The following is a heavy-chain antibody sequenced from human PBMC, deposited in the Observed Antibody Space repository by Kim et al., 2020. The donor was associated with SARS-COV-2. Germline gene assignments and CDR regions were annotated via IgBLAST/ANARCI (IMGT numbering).Heavy chain of an antibody. Sequence: GESLKISCKGSGYSFTSYWIGWVRQMPGKGLEWMGIIYPGDSDTRYSPSFQGQVTISADKSISTAYLQWSSLKASDTAMYYCARHSHHSTFGGPPAMDYWGQGTLVTVSS. CDR1: GYSFTSYW. CDR2: IYPGDSDT. J-gene: IGHJ4*02. V-gene: IGHV5-51*01. D-gene: IGHD3-16*01. CDR3: ARHSHHSTFGGPPAMDY.